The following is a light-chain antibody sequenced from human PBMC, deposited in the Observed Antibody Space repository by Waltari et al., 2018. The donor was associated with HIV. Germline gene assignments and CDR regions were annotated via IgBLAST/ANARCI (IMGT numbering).Light chain of an antibody. Sequence: EIVMTQSPATLSMSPGETVTLSCRASQSVSTRLAWYQQRFGQAPRLLIYGASTRATGIPARFSGSGSGTEFTLTISSLQSEDFAIYYCQQYHNWPPFTFGGGTKVEIE. CDR2: GAS. V-gene: IGKV3-15*01. CDR3: QQYHNWPPFT. CDR1: QSVSTR. J-gene: IGKJ4*01.